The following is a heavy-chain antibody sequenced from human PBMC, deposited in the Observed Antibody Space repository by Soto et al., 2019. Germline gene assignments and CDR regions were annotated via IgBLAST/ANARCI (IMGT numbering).Heavy chain of an antibody. CDR1: GGTFINYV. V-gene: IGHV1-69*06. CDR3: AKDRGAVAIDLDY. Sequence: SVKVSCKTSGGTFINYVNNWVRQAPGQGLEWMAGIIPIFGTPNYAQKFQGRVTITADNSKNTLYLQMNSLRAEDTAVYYCAKDRGAVAIDLDYWGQGALVTVSS. CDR2: IIPIFGTP. J-gene: IGHJ4*02. D-gene: IGHD2-15*01.